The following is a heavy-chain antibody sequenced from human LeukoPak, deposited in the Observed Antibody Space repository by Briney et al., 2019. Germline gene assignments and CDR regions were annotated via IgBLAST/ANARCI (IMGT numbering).Heavy chain of an antibody. V-gene: IGHV3-9*01. J-gene: IGHJ4*02. Sequence: GRSLRLSCAASGFTFDDYAMHWVRQAPGKGLEWVSGISWNSGSIGYADSVKGRFTISRDNAKNSLYLQMNSLRAEDTALYYCAKDSVRGGYGDFGYWGQGTLVTVSS. D-gene: IGHD5-12*01. CDR3: AKDSVRGGYGDFGY. CDR1: GFTFDDYA. CDR2: ISWNSGSI.